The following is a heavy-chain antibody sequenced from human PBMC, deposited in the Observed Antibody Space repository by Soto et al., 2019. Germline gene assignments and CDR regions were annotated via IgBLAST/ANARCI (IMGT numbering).Heavy chain of an antibody. CDR3: VKDRGAAAGFDY. D-gene: IGHD6-13*01. V-gene: IGHV3-30*18. Sequence: QVQLVESGGGVAQPGRSLRLSCAASGFTFSSNGMHWVRQAPGKELEWVAVISYDGSNKYCVDSVRGRFTISRDNSQNTLYLQMNSLRPEDTAVYYCVKDRGAAAGFDYWGQGTLVTVSS. J-gene: IGHJ4*02. CDR2: ISYDGSNK. CDR1: GFTFSSNG.